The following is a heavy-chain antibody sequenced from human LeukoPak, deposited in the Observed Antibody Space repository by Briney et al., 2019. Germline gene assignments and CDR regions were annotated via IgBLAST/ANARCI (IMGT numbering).Heavy chain of an antibody. CDR2: IKSKTDGGTT. CDR3: TTDPNSSSWSWHYYGMDV. D-gene: IGHD6-13*01. V-gene: IGHV3-15*01. J-gene: IGHJ6*02. CDR1: GFTFSNAW. Sequence: PGGSLRLSCAASGFTFSNAWMSWVRQAPGKGLEWVGRIKSKTDGGTTDYAAPVKGRFTISRDDSKNTLYLQMNSLKTEDTAVYYCTTDPNSSSWSWHYYGMDVWGQGTTVTISS.